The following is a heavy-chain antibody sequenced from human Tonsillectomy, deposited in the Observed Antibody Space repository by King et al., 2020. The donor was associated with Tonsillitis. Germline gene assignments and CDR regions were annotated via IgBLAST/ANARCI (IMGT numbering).Heavy chain of an antibody. J-gene: IGHJ4*02. Sequence: LQLQESGPGLVKPSETLSLTCTVSGGSISSSSYYWGWIRQPPGKGLEWIGSIYYSGSTYYNPSLKSRVTISVDTSKNQFSLKLSSVTAADTAVYYCASPIVAVENWREPPNDYWGQGTLVTVSS. CDR3: ASPIVAVENWREPPNDY. CDR2: IYYSGST. CDR1: GGSISSSSYY. V-gene: IGHV4-39*01. D-gene: IGHD2-15*01.